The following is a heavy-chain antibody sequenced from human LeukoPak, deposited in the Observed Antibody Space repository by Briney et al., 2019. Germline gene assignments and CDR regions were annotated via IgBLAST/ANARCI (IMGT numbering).Heavy chain of an antibody. Sequence: PSQTLSLTCTVSGGSISSGDYYWSWLRQPPGKGLELIGYIYYSGSTYYNPSLKSRVTISVDTSKNQFSLKLSSVTAADTAVYYCARSYNWNDSFDYWGQGTLVTVSS. CDR3: ARSYNWNDSFDY. CDR2: IYYSGST. J-gene: IGHJ4*02. CDR1: GGSISSGDYY. V-gene: IGHV4-30-4*01. D-gene: IGHD1-20*01.